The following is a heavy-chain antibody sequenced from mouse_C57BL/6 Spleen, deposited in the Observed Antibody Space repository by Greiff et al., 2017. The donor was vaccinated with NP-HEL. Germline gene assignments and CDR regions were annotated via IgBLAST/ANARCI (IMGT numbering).Heavy chain of an antibody. V-gene: IGHV1-55*01. Sequence: QVQLQQPGAELVKPGASVRMSCKASGYTFTSYWITWVKQRPGQGLEWIGDIYPGSGSTNYNEKFKSKATLTVYTSSSTAYMQLSSLTSEDSAVYYCAKGYDYDAMDYWGQGTSVTVSS. CDR1: GYTFTSYW. D-gene: IGHD3-1*01. CDR2: IYPGSGST. J-gene: IGHJ4*01. CDR3: AKGYDYDAMDY.